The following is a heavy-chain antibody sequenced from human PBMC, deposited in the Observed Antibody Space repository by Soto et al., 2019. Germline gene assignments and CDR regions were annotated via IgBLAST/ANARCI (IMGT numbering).Heavy chain of an antibody. V-gene: IGHV3-49*03. Sequence: GGSLRLSCTASGFTFGDYAMSWFRQAPGKGMEWVGFIRSKAYGGTTEYAASVKGRFTISRDDSKSIAYLQMDSLKTEDTAVYYCTGSRMVYALYYSGMDVWGQETTVTVSS. CDR2: IRSKAYGGTT. J-gene: IGHJ6*02. D-gene: IGHD2-8*01. CDR1: GFTFGDYA. CDR3: TGSRMVYALYYSGMDV.